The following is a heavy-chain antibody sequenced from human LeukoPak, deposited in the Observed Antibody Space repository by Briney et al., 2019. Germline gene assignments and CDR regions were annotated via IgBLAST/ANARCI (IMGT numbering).Heavy chain of an antibody. V-gene: IGHV3-21*01. J-gene: IGHJ3*02. CDR1: GFTFSSYS. CDR2: ISSSSSYI. Sequence: GGSLRLSCAASGFTFSSYSMNWVRQAPGKGLEWVSSISSSSSYIYYADSVKGRFTISRDNAKNSLYLQMNSLRAEDAAVYFCAREREQWHAFDIWGQGTMVTVSS. CDR3: AREREQWHAFDI. D-gene: IGHD6-19*01.